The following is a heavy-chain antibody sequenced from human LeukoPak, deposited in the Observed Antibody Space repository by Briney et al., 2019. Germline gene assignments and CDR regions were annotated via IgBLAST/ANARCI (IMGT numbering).Heavy chain of an antibody. CDR2: ISGSGGST. CDR3: AKDHGSLGSGLN. D-gene: IGHD3-10*01. Sequence: TGGSLRLSCAASGFTFSSYAMSWVRQAPGKGLEWVSAISGSGGSTYYADSVKGRFTISRDNSKNTLYLQMNSLRAEDTAVYYCAKDHGSLGSGLNWGQGTLVTVSS. V-gene: IGHV3-23*01. J-gene: IGHJ4*02. CDR1: GFTFSSYA.